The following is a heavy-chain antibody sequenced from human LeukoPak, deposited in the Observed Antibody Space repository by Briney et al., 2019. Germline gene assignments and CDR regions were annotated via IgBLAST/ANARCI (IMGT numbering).Heavy chain of an antibody. V-gene: IGHV3-74*01. CDR2: INSDGSST. CDR1: GFTFNSYW. Sequence: GGALRLSCAASGFTFNSYWMHWVRQAPAKELLGVSRINSDGSSTSYAHSVKGRFTISRDNAKNTLYLQMNSLRAEDTALYYCAISSAPYYYYGMDVWGQGTTVTVSS. J-gene: IGHJ6*02. CDR3: AISSAPYYYYGMDV. D-gene: IGHD6-6*01.